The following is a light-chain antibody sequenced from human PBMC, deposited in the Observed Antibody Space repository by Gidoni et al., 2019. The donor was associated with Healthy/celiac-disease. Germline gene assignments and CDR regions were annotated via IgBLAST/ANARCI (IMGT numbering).Light chain of an antibody. Sequence: QSALTQPASVSGSPGQSITISCPGTSSDVGGYNYVSWYQQHPGKAPKLRIYDVSNRPSGVSNRFSGSKSGNTASLTISGLQAEDEADYYCSSYTSSGSWVFGGGTKLTVL. CDR2: DVS. V-gene: IGLV2-14*01. CDR1: SSDVGGYNY. J-gene: IGLJ3*02. CDR3: SSYTSSGSWV.